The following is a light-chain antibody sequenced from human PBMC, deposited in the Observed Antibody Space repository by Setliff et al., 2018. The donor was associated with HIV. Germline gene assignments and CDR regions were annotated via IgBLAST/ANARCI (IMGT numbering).Light chain of an antibody. CDR2: EVS. CDR3: TSYTSSYTLV. J-gene: IGLJ1*01. V-gene: IGLV2-14*01. CDR1: SSDVGGYSY. Sequence: QSALAQPASVSGSPGQSITISCTGTSSDVGGYSYVSWYQQHPGKAPKVMIYEVSNRPSGVSNRCSGSKSGNTASLTISGLQAEDEADYHCTSYTSSYTLVVGTGTKVTVL.